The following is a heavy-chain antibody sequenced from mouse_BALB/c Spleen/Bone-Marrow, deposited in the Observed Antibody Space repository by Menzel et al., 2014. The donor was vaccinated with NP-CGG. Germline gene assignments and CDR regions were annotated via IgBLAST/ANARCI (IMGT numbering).Heavy chain of an antibody. D-gene: IGHD4-1*01. V-gene: IGHV1-54*01. CDR2: INPGSGGT. CDR3: ARNANWLFAY. CDR1: GYAFTNYL. J-gene: IGHJ3*01. Sequence: VQGVEPGAELVRPGTSVKVSCKASGYAFTNYLIEWVKQRPEQGLEWIGVINPGSGGTNYNEKFKGKATLTADKSSSTAYMQLSSLTSDDSAVYFCARNANWLFAYWGQGTLVTVSA.